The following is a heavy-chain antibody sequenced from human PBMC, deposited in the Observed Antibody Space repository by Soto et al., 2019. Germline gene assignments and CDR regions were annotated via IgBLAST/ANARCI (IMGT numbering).Heavy chain of an antibody. Sequence: QVQLKESGPGLVKPSETLSLTCTVSGGSIIGYYWGWVRQSPGKGLEWIGFVYYTGSTNYNPSFKSRVTISVDTSNNQFSLRLTSVTAADADMYYCVRESPGAGYFDYWGQGTLVAVSS. V-gene: IGHV4-59*01. D-gene: IGHD2-15*01. J-gene: IGHJ4*02. CDR2: VYYTGST. CDR3: VRESPGAGYFDY. CDR1: GGSIIGYY.